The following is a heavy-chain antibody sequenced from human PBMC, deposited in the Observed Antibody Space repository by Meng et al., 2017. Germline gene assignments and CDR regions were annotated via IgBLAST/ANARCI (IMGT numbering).Heavy chain of an antibody. CDR2: IIPIFGTA. CDR3: ARGGIAAALPWFDP. D-gene: IGHD6-13*01. CDR1: GGTFSSYA. Sequence: QVQLVQAGAEVKKPGSPVKVSCKASGGTFSSYAISWVRQAPGQGLEWMGGIIPIFGTANYAQKFQGRVTITTDESTSTAYMELSSLRSEDTAVYYCARGGIAAALPWFDPWGQGTLVTVSS. J-gene: IGHJ5*02. V-gene: IGHV1-69*01.